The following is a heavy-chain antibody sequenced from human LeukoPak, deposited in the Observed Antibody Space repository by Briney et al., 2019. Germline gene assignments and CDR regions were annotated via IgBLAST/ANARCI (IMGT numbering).Heavy chain of an antibody. CDR1: GFNVSSNY. CDR3: VTSTGQQFIPYDY. J-gene: IGHJ4*02. D-gene: IGHD6-13*01. V-gene: IGHV3-66*02. CDR2: IYGADAA. Sequence: GGSLRLSCAASGFNVSSNYMTWIRQAPGKGLEWVSLIYGADAAYYAESVRGRFIISRDNLKNTLFLQMNSLRVEDTALYYCVTSTGQQFIPYDYWGQGTHVTVSP.